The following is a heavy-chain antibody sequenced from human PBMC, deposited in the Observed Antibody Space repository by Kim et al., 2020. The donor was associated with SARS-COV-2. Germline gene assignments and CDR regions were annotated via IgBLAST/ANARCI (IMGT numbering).Heavy chain of an antibody. CDR3: ARGGAHTSGYFNPFDY. J-gene: IGHJ4*01. D-gene: IGHD3-22*01. V-gene: IGHV3-33*01. Sequence: GGSLRLSCVASGFTFNNYGMHWVRQAPGKGLEWVALIWSDGTNKYYADSVKGRFTISRDNSKNTLYLRMNSLRAEDTAVYYCARGGAHTSGYFNPFDYWG. CDR1: GFTFNNYG. CDR2: IWSDGTNK.